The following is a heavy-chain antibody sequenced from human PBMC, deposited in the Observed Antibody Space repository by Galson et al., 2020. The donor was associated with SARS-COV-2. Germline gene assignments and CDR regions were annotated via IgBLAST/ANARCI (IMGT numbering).Heavy chain of an antibody. V-gene: IGHV1-2*02. CDR2: INPNSGGT. CDR3: ARGPVFLLFGEFNTSPDYYYYGMDV. CDR1: GYTFTGYY. D-gene: IGHD3-10*01. J-gene: IGHJ6*02. Sequence: ASVKVSCKASGYTFTGYYMHWVRQAPGQGLEWMGWINPNSGGTNYAQKFQGRVTMTRDTSISTAYMELSRLRSDDTAVYYCARGPVFLLFGEFNTSPDYYYYGMDVWGQGTTVTVSS.